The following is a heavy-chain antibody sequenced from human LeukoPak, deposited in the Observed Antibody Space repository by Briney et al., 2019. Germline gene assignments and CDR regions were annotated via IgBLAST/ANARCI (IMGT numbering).Heavy chain of an antibody. V-gene: IGHV4-39*01. CDR1: GGSMCSSSYY. D-gene: IGHD6-6*01. Sequence: SGSLSLTCTVSGGSMCSSSYYWGWIRQPPGKGLEWIGSIYYSGSTYYNPSLKSRVTISVDTSKNQFSLKLSSVTAADTAVYYCVGTKQVVHSDYFDYWGQGTLVTVSS. CDR3: VGTKQVVHSDYFDY. CDR2: IYYSGST. J-gene: IGHJ4*02.